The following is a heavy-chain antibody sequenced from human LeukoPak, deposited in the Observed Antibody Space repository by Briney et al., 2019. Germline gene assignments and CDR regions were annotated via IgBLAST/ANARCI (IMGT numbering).Heavy chain of an antibody. CDR2: INWNGGST. CDR3: ARYSYYDFWSGYMDV. Sequence: GGSLRLSCAASGFTFDDYGMSWVRQAPGKGLEWVSGINWNGGSTGYADSVKGRFTISRDNAKNSLYLQMNSLRAEDTALYYCARYSYYDFWSGYMDVWGKGTTVIVSS. J-gene: IGHJ6*03. D-gene: IGHD3-3*01. CDR1: GFTFDDYG. V-gene: IGHV3-20*04.